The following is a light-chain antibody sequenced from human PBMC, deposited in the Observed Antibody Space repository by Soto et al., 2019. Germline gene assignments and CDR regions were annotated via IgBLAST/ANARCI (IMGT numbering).Light chain of an antibody. CDR2: SNN. CDR3: AAWYDSLKRV. V-gene: IGLV1-44*01. J-gene: IGLJ2*01. CDR1: SSNIGSNT. Sequence: QSVLTQPPSASGTPGQRVTISCSGSSSNIGSNTVNWYQQLPGTAPKLHIYSNNQRPSGVPDRFSGSKSGTSASLAISGLQSEDEADYYCAAWYDSLKRVFGGGTKLTVL.